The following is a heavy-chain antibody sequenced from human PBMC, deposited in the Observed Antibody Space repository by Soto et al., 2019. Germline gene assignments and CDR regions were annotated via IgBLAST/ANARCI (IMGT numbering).Heavy chain of an antibody. D-gene: IGHD6-6*01. CDR2: ISSSSSYI. CDR1: GFTFSSYS. J-gene: IGHJ4*02. V-gene: IGHV3-21*01. CDR3: ARVGGQLVPGFDY. Sequence: EVQLVESGGGLVKPGGSLRLSCAASGFTFSSYSMNWVRQAPGKGLEWVSSISSSSSYIYYADSVKARFTISTDNAKNSLYLQMNSLRAEDTAVYYCARVGGQLVPGFDYWGQGTLVTVSS.